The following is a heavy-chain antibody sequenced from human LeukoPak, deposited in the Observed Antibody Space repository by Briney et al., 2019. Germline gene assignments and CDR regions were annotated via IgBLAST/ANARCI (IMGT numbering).Heavy chain of an antibody. CDR3: AKRGTTGTREGFDF. Sequence: GGSLRLSCAASGFTFSSYSMNWVRQAPGKGLEWVSYISSSSSTIYYADSVKGRFTISRDNSKNMVYLQMNTLRAEDTAVYFCAKRGTTGTREGFDFWGQGTMVTVSS. V-gene: IGHV3-48*01. J-gene: IGHJ3*01. CDR1: GFTFSSYS. D-gene: IGHD1-1*01. CDR2: ISSSSSTI.